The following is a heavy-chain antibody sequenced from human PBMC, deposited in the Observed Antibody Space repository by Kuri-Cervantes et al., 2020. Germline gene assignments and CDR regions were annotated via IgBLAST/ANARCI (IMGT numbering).Heavy chain of an antibody. Sequence: SVKVSCKASGGAFSSYAISWVRQAPGQGLEWMGGIIPIFGTTNYAQKFQGRVTTTADESTSTVYMELSSLRSEDTAVYYCARDLSALRGGSSGGTPHGVDWGQGTLVTVSS. V-gene: IGHV1-69*13. D-gene: IGHD1-26*01. CDR2: IIPIFGTT. J-gene: IGHJ4*02. CDR3: ARDLSALRGGSSGGTPHGVD. CDR1: GGAFSSYA.